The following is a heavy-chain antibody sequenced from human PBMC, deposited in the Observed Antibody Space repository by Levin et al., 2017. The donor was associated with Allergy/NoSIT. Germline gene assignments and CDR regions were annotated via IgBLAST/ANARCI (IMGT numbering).Heavy chain of an antibody. CDR2: IRWNSGSI. CDR3: AKDNGEAFYYYMDV. J-gene: IGHJ6*03. V-gene: IGHV3-9*01. Sequence: SLKISCAASGFSFDDYAMHWVRQTPGKGLEWISGIRWNSGSINYADSVKGRFTISRDNAKNSLYLQMKSLRTEDTALYDCAKDNGEAFYYYMDVWGKGTAVTVSS. D-gene: IGHD2-21*01. CDR1: GFSFDDYA.